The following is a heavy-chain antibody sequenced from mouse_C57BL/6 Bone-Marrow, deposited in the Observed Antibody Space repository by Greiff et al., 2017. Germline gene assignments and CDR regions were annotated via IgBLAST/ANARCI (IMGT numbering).Heavy chain of an antibody. V-gene: IGHV14-4*01. D-gene: IGHD1-1*01. Sequence: VQLQQSGAELVRPGASVKLSCTASGFNIKDDYMHWVKQRPEQGLEWIGWIDPENGDTEYASKFQGKATITADTSSNTAYLQLSSLTSEDTAVYYCTILRRGYAMDYWGQGTSVTVSS. CDR1: GFNIKDDY. J-gene: IGHJ4*01. CDR3: TILRRGYAMDY. CDR2: IDPENGDT.